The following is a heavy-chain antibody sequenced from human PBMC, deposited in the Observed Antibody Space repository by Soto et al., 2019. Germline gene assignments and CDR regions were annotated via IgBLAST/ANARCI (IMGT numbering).Heavy chain of an antibody. Sequence: SETLSLTCTVSGGSVSSGSYYWSWIRQPPGKGLEWIGYIYYSGSTNYNPSLKSRVTISVDTSKNQFSLKLSSVTAADTAAYYCAGSKPHYYDSSGYYSALDYWGQGTLVTVSS. V-gene: IGHV4-61*01. CDR2: IYYSGST. CDR3: AGSKPHYYDSSGYYSALDY. CDR1: GGSVSSGSYY. D-gene: IGHD3-22*01. J-gene: IGHJ4*02.